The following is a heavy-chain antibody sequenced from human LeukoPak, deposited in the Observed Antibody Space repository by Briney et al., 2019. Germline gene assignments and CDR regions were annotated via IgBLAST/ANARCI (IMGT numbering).Heavy chain of an antibody. V-gene: IGHV3-33*01. J-gene: IGHJ3*02. CDR3: ARDGSVVVTAYFREGDAFDI. Sequence: GRSLRLSCAASGFTFSSYSMHWVRQAPGKGLEWVAVIWYDGSNKYYADSVKGRFTISRDNSKNTLYLQMNSLRAEDTAVYYCARDGSVVVTAYFREGDAFDIWGQGTMVTVSS. D-gene: IGHD2-21*02. CDR2: IWYDGSNK. CDR1: GFTFSSYS.